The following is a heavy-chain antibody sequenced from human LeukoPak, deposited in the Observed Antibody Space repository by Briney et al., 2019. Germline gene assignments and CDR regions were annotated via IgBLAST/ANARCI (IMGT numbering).Heavy chain of an antibody. V-gene: IGHV4-31*11. D-gene: IGHD3-10*01. CDR3: ARTYYYGSKSYYLDY. Sequence: SETLSLTCAVSGGSISSGGYYWSWVRQHPGKGLEWIGYIYYSGSTYYNPSLKSRVTISVDTSKNQFSLMLISVTAADTAVYYCARTYYYGSKSYYLDYWGQGTLVTVSS. CDR1: GGSISSGGYY. CDR2: IYYSGST. J-gene: IGHJ4*02.